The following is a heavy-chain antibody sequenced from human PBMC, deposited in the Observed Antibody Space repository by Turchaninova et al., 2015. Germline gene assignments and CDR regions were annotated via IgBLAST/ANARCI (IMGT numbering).Heavy chain of an antibody. Sequence: QVQLQESGPGLVKPSETLSLTCVVSGYSVSSDYYWDWVRRPPGKGLEWIGTIYHTGASYYNSSLKSRVTMSLDTSNNQYSLKLSSVTPADTAVYYCAERAYDMLTGYYNWGQGTLVTVSS. CDR2: IYHTGAS. CDR1: GYSVSSDYY. V-gene: IGHV4-38-2*01. D-gene: IGHD3-9*01. CDR3: AERAYDMLTGYYN. J-gene: IGHJ4*02.